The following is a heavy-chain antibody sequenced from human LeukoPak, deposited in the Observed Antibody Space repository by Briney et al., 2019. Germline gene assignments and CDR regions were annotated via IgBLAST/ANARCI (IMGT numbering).Heavy chain of an antibody. D-gene: IGHD1-14*01. CDR2: IYPGDSDT. CDR1: GYSFTSYW. J-gene: IGHJ6*03. Sequence: GESLKISCKGSGYSFTSYWIGWVRQMPGKGLEWMGIIYPGDSDTRYSPSFQGQVTISADKSISTAYLQWSSLKASDTAMYYCARHPGSAYYYYYYMDVWGKGTTVTVSS. CDR3: ARHPGSAYYYYYYMDV. V-gene: IGHV5-51*01.